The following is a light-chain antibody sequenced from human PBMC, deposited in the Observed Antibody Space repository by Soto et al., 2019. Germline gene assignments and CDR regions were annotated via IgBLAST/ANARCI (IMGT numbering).Light chain of an antibody. CDR3: QSYDSSLSDWV. Sequence: QSVLTQPPSVSGAPGQRVTISCTGSSSNIGAGYDVHWYQQLPGTAPKLLIYGNSNRPSGVPDRFSGSKSGTSASLAINGLQAEDEADYYCQSYDSSLSDWVFGGGTKLTVL. J-gene: IGLJ3*02. CDR2: GNS. V-gene: IGLV1-40*01. CDR1: SSNIGAGYD.